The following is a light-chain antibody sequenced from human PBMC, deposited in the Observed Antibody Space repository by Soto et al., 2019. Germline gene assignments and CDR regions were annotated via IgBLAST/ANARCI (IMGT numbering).Light chain of an antibody. CDR2: EVS. Sequence: ETVMTQTPLSLSVTPGQPASISCKSSQSLLNSDGKTYVYWYQQKPGQPPQLLISEVSYRFSGVPDRFSGRGSWTDFTLKISRVEAEDVGIYYCMHSLHLPWTFGQATKVE. V-gene: IGKV2D-29*01. CDR3: MHSLHLPWT. CDR1: QSLLNSDGKTY. J-gene: IGKJ1*01.